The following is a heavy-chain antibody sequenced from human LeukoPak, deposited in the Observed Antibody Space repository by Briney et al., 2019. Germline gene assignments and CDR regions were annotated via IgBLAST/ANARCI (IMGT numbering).Heavy chain of an antibody. CDR1: GFTFSSYS. V-gene: IGHV3-21*01. J-gene: IGHJ2*01. CDR3: ARSGITMIVGPVYFDL. CDR2: ISSSSSYI. D-gene: IGHD3-22*01. Sequence: GGSLRLSCAASGFTFSSYSMNWVRQAPGKGLEWVSSISSSSSYIYYADSVKGRFTISRDNAKNSLYLQMNSLRAEDTAVYYCARSGITMIVGPVYFDLWGRGTLVTVSS.